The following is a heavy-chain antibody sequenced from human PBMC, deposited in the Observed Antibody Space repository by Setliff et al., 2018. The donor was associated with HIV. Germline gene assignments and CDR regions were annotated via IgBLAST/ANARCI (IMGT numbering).Heavy chain of an antibody. CDR3: ARARGPEGYFDS. V-gene: IGHV4-61*02. J-gene: IGHJ4*02. Sequence: SETLSLTCTVADGSISTGSYYWSWVRQPAGRGLEWIGRIYTSGSTNYNPSLKSRVTMSVDTSKNQFSLNLTSVTAADTAVYYCARARGPEGYFDSWGQGTLVTVSS. CDR1: DGSISTGSYY. CDR2: IYTSGST. D-gene: IGHD3-10*01.